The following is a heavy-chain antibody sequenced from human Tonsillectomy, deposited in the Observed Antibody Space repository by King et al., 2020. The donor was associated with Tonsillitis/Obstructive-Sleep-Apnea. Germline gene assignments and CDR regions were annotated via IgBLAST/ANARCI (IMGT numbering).Heavy chain of an antibody. CDR3: ARICGGDCSGFDI. D-gene: IGHD2-21*01. Sequence: QLQESGPGLVKPSETLSLTCTVSGGSINNYYWSWIRQPPGKGLEWIGYIYYSGTTSSHPSLKSRVTISVDTSKNQFSLKLRSVTAAETAMYYCARICGGDCSGFDIWGQGTMVTVSS. V-gene: IGHV4-59*01. J-gene: IGHJ3*02. CDR1: GGSINNYY. CDR2: IYYSGTT.